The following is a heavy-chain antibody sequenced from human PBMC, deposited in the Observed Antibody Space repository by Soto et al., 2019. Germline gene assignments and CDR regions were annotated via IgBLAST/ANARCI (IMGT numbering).Heavy chain of an antibody. V-gene: IGHV4-59*08. CDR1: GGSISSYY. J-gene: IGHJ5*02. Sequence: ASETLSLTCTVSGGSISSYYWSWIRQPPGKGLEWIGYIYYSGSTNYNPSLKSRVTISVDTSKNQFSLKLSSVTAADTAVYYCARLGHGSRKYYYDSSGPLWFDPWGQGTLVTVSS. D-gene: IGHD3-22*01. CDR3: ARLGHGSRKYYYDSSGPLWFDP. CDR2: IYYSGST.